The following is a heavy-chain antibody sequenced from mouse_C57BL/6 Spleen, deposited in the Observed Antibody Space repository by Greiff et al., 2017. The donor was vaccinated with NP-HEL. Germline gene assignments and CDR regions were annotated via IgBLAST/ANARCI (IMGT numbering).Heavy chain of an antibody. D-gene: IGHD1-1*01. CDR3: ARDSYYYGSDYFDY. Sequence: DVHLVESGGGLVKPGGSLKLSCAASGFTFSSYAMSWVRQTPEKRLEWVATISDGGSYTYYPDNVKGRLTISRDNAKNNLYLQMSHLKSEDTAMYYCARDSYYYGSDYFDYWGQGTTLTVSS. CDR2: ISDGGSYT. J-gene: IGHJ2*01. CDR1: GFTFSSYA. V-gene: IGHV5-4*01.